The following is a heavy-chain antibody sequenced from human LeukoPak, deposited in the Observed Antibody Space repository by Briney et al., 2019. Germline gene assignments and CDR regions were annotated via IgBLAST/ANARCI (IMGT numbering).Heavy chain of an antibody. CDR2: INHSGST. CDR1: GGSFSGYY. Sequence: SETLSLTCAVYGGSFSGYYWSWIRQPPGKGLEWIGEINHSGSTNYNPSLKSRVTISVDTSKNQFSLKLSSVTAADTAVYYCARGPGVYNSDAFDIRGQGTMVTVSS. CDR3: ARGPGVYNSDAFDI. J-gene: IGHJ3*02. D-gene: IGHD1-1*01. V-gene: IGHV4-34*01.